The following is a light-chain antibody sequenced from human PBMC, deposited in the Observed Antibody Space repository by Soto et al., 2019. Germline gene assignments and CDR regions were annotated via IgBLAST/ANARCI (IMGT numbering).Light chain of an antibody. CDR2: WAS. Sequence: DVVMTQSPDSLAVSLGERATINCKSSQSVLYSSNNKNYLAWYQQKPGQPPKLLIYWASTRKSGVPDRFSGSGSGTDFTLTISSLQAEDVAVCYCQQYYSTFTFGGGTKVEIK. CDR3: QQYYSTFT. CDR1: QSVLYSSNNKNY. J-gene: IGKJ4*01. V-gene: IGKV4-1*01.